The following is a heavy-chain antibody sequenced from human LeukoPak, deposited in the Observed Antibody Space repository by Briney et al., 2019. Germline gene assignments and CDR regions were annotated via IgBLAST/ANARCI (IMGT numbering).Heavy chain of an antibody. CDR2: IRYDGSNK. D-gene: IGHD1-26*01. V-gene: IGHV3-30*02. CDR1: GFTFSSYG. Sequence: GGSLRLSCAASGFTFSSYGMHRVRQAPGKGLEWVAFIRYDGSNKYYADSVKGRFTISRDNSKNTLYLQMNSLRAEDTAVYYCARGIVGATRSSHFDYWGQGTLVTVSS. CDR3: ARGIVGATRSSHFDY. J-gene: IGHJ4*02.